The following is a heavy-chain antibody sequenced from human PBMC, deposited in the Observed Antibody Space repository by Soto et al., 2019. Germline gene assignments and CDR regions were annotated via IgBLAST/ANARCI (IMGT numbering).Heavy chain of an antibody. CDR2: INHSGST. Sequence: SETLSLTCAVEGGSFIGYYWSWILQPPGKGLEWIGEINHSGSTNYNPSLKSRVTISVDTSKNQFSLKLSSVTAADTAVYYGARADIVVVVAAPRTDAFDIWGQGTMVTGSS. CDR1: GGSFIGYY. CDR3: ARADIVVVVAAPRTDAFDI. D-gene: IGHD2-15*01. J-gene: IGHJ3*02. V-gene: IGHV4-34*01.